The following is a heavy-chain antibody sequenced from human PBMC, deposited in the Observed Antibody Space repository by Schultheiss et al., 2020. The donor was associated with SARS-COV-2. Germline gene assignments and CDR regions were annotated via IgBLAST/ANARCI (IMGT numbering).Heavy chain of an antibody. CDR3: ARRGEGYCSGGSCPSDY. CDR2: IYSGGST. J-gene: IGHJ4*02. CDR1: GFTVSSNY. V-gene: IGHV3-53*01. Sequence: GESLKISCAASGFTVSSNYMSWVRQAPGKGLEWVSVIYSGGSTYYADSVKGRFTISRDNAKNSLYLQMNSLRAEDTAVYYCARRGEGYCSGGSCPSDYWGQGTLVTVSS. D-gene: IGHD2-15*01.